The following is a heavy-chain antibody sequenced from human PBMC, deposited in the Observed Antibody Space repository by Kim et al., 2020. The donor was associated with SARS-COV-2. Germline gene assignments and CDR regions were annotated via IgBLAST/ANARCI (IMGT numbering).Heavy chain of an antibody. V-gene: IGHV1-69*13. CDR3: ARGLVKGYSSSRMDPYYYYGMDV. CDR1: GGTFSSYA. CDR2: IIPIFGTA. D-gene: IGHD6-13*01. Sequence: SVKVSCKASGGTFSSYAISWVRQAPGQGLEWMGGIIPIFGTANYAQKFQGRVTITADESTSTAYMELSSLRSEDTAVYYCARGLVKGYSSSRMDPYYYYGMDVWGQGTTVTVSS. J-gene: IGHJ6*02.